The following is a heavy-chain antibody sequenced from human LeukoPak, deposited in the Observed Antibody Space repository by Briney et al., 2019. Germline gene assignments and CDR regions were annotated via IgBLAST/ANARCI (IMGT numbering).Heavy chain of an antibody. CDR2: ISSSGGGT. CDR1: GFTFKSYA. J-gene: IGHJ1*01. Sequence: GGSLRLSCAASGFTFKSYAMTWVRQAPGKGLEWVSTISSSGGGTFYADSVKGRFTISRDNSKNTLYLQMDSLRDEDTAVYYCAKDGYESSRNYFQHWGQGTLVTVSS. V-gene: IGHV3-23*01. D-gene: IGHD3-22*01. CDR3: AKDGYESSRNYFQH.